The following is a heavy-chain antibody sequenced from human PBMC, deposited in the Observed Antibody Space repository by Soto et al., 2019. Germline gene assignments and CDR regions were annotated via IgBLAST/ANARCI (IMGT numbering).Heavy chain of an antibody. V-gene: IGHV5-51*07. CDR3: ARPISLWSYAVDI. CDR1: GYSFTLYC. D-gene: IGHD1-26*01. CDR2: IYTGDSDT. Sequence: GEALKVCFSGGGYSFTLYCIGWVHPLPRKRMEWMGIIYTGDSDTRYSPSFQGQVTISADKYISTAYLQWSSLKASDTAMYYCARPISLWSYAVDIWGQGTMVTLSS. J-gene: IGHJ3*02.